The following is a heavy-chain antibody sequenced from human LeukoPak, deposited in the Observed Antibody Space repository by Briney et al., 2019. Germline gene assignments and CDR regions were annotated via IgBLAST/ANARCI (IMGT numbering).Heavy chain of an antibody. CDR3: AKRGVVIRVILVGFHKEAYYFDS. CDR1: GITLSNYG. D-gene: IGHD3-22*01. V-gene: IGHV3-23*01. Sequence: GGSLRLSCAVSGITLSNYGMSWVRQAPGKGLEWVAGISGSGGSTNYADSVKGRFTISRVNPKNTLYLQMNILRAEDTAVYFCAKRGVVIRVILVGFHKEAYYFDSWGQGALVTVSS. CDR2: ISGSGGST. J-gene: IGHJ4*02.